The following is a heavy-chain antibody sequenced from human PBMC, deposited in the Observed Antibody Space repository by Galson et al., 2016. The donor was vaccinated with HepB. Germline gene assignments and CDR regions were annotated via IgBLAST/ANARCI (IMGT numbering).Heavy chain of an antibody. D-gene: IGHD1-26*01. V-gene: IGHV3-11*01. CDR1: GFTFSDYY. CDR2: ISSSGDTT. Sequence: SLRLSCAASGFTFSDYYMSWIRQTPGKGSLEWVSYISSSGDTTHYTDSVKGRFTISRDNAKNSLYLQMNSLRAEDTAMYYCAGVTYSGNYGHAFHIWGQGTMVTVSS. J-gene: IGHJ3*02. CDR3: AGVTYSGNYGHAFHI.